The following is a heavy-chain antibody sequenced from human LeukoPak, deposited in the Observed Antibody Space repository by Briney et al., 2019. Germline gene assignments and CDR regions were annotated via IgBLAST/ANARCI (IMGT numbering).Heavy chain of an antibody. D-gene: IGHD6-19*01. Sequence: GGSLRLSCAASGFTVSSNYMSWVRQAPGKGLEWVSVIYSGGSTYYADSVKGRFTISRDNSKNTLYLQMNSLRAEDTAVYYCARVGPRVAVAGTFDYWGQGTLVTVSS. J-gene: IGHJ4*02. CDR3: ARVGPRVAVAGTFDY. CDR2: IYSGGST. CDR1: GFTVSSNY. V-gene: IGHV3-66*01.